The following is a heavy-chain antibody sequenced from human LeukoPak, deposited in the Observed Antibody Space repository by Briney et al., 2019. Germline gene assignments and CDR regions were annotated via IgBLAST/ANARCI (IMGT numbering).Heavy chain of an antibody. V-gene: IGHV1-69*05. CDR1: GGTFSSYA. J-gene: IGHJ4*02. D-gene: IGHD3-22*01. CDR2: IIPIFGTA. Sequence: ASVKASCKASGGTFSSYAISWVRQAPGQGLEWMGGIIPIFGTANYAQKFQGRVTITTDESTSTAYMELSSLRSEDTAVYYCARAPLPPYYYDSSGYYYFDYWGQGTLVTVSS. CDR3: ARAPLPPYYYDSSGYYYFDY.